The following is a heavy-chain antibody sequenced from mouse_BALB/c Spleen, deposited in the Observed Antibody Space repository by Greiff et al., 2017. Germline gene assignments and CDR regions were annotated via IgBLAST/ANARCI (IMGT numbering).Heavy chain of an antibody. CDR3: ARWPTTASYAMDY. CDR1: GYTFSSYW. V-gene: IGHV1-9*01. D-gene: IGHD1-2*01. Sequence: QVQLQQSGAELMKPGASVKISCKATGYTFSSYWIEWVKQRPGHGLEWIGEILPGSGSTNYNEKFKGKATFTADTSSNTAYMQLSSLTSEDSAVYYCARWPTTASYAMDYWGQGTSVTVSS. J-gene: IGHJ4*01. CDR2: ILPGSGST.